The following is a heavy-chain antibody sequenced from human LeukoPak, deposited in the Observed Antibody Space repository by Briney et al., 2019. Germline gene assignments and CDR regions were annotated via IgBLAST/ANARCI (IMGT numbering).Heavy chain of an antibody. CDR1: GFTFSSYG. J-gene: IGHJ4*02. CDR3: AKVTWIQLWLLFDY. CDR2: IRYDGSNK. D-gene: IGHD5-18*01. V-gene: IGHV3-30*02. Sequence: GGSLRLSCAASGFTFSSYGMHWVRQAPGKGLEWVAFIRYDGSNKYYADSVKGRFTISRDNSKNTLYLQMNSLRAEDTAVYYCAKVTWIQLWLLFDYWGQGTLVTVSS.